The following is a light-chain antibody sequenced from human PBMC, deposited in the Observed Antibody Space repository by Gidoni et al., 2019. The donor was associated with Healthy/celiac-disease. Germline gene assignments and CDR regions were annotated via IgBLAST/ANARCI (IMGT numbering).Light chain of an antibody. CDR3: QQYGSSPPLT. Sequence: IVLTRSPGTLSLSPGERATLSCRASQSVSSSYLVWYQQKPGQAPRLLIYGASSRATGIPDRFSGSGSGTDFTLTISRLEPEDFAVYYCQQYGSSPPLTFGGGTKVEIK. J-gene: IGKJ4*01. CDR2: GAS. V-gene: IGKV3-20*01. CDR1: QSVSSSY.